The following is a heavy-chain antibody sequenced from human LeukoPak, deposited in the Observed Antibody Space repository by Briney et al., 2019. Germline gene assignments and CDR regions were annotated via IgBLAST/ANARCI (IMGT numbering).Heavy chain of an antibody. CDR2: ISSRGSTI. V-gene: IGHV3-48*03. CDR3: ARESFALTGYYHDAFDI. Sequence: PGGSLRLSCAASGFTFSSYEMNWVRQAPGKGLEWVSYISSRGSTIYYADSVKGRFTISRDNAKNSLYLQMNSLRAEDTAVYYCARESFALTGYYHDAFDIWGQGTMVTVSS. J-gene: IGHJ3*02. D-gene: IGHD3-9*01. CDR1: GFTFSSYE.